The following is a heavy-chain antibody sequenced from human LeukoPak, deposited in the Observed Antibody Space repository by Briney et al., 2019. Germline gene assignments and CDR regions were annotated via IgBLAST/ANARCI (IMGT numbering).Heavy chain of an antibody. CDR1: GYMFTGFY. D-gene: IGHD5-12*01. V-gene: IGHV1-2*02. J-gene: IGHJ4*02. CDR2: INPNTGGT. Sequence: ASVKVSCKASGYMFTGFYIHWARQAPGQGLEWMGWINPNTGGTNFAQKFQGRVTITRDTSISTAYMELNRLTSNDTAVYYCARDGIGVYTGYSRNVLDSWGQGTLVTVSS. CDR3: ARDGIGVYTGYSRNVLDS.